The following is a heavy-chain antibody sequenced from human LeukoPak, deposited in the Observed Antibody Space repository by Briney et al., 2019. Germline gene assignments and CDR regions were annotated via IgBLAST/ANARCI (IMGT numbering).Heavy chain of an antibody. CDR3: ARDSSGWPATDY. D-gene: IGHD6-19*01. CDR1: GGSINSYY. J-gene: IGHJ4*02. V-gene: IGHV4-59*01. CDR2: IYYSGST. Sequence: SETLSLTCTVSGGSINSYYWSWIRQPPGKGLEWIGYIYYSGSTNYNPSLKSRVTISVDTSKNQFSLKLSSVTAADTAVYYCARDSSGWPATDYWGQGTLVTVSS.